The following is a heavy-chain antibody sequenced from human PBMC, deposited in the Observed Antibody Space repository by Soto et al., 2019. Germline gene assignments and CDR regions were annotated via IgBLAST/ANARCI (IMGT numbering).Heavy chain of an antibody. V-gene: IGHV2-5*02. CDR2: IYWDDDK. Sequence: QITLKESGPTLVKPTQTLTLTCTFSGFSLSTTGVGVGWIRQPPGKALEWLALIYWDDDKRYSPSLKSRLTNXKXTXXNQVVLTMTNLDPVDTATYYCAHTNGYHSLSTLAYRGQGTLVTVSS. D-gene: IGHD5-12*01. J-gene: IGHJ4*02. CDR3: AHTNGYHSLSTLAY. CDR1: GFSLSTTGVG.